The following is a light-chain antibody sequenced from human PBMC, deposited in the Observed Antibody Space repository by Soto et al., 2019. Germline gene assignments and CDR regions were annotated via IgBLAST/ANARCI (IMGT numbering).Light chain of an antibody. CDR1: QSIKNW. CDR3: QQSYSTPRT. J-gene: IGKJ1*01. Sequence: DIHMTQSPSTLSASVGDRVTITCRASQSIKNWLAWYQQKPGEAPKLLIYKASTLESGVPSRFSGSGSGTDFTLTISSLQPEDFATYYCQQSYSTPRTFGQGTKVDIK. V-gene: IGKV1-39*01. CDR2: KAS.